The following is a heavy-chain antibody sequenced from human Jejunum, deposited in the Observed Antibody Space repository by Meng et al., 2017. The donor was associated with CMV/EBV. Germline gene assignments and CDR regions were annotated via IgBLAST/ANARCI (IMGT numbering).Heavy chain of an antibody. CDR2: VYYSGGT. CDR3: ARAYSSSCRVDY. CDR1: GGSISSYY. V-gene: IGHV4-59*01. Sequence: TVAGGSISSYYWNWIRQPPGKGLEWIGYVYYSGGTNYNPSLKSRVTISVDTSKNQFPLKLSSVTAADTAVYYCARAYSSSCRVDYWGQGTLVTVSS. D-gene: IGHD6-6*01. J-gene: IGHJ4*02.